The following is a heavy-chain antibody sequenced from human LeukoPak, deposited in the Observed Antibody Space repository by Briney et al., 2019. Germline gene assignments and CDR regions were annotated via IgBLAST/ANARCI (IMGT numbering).Heavy chain of an antibody. CDR1: RFTFSSYA. D-gene: IGHD3-22*01. CDR2: ISGSDGRT. V-gene: IGHV3-23*01. J-gene: IGHJ4*02. Sequence: GGSLRLSCAASRFTFSSYAMSWVRQAPGKGLEWVSTISGSDGRTYYADSVKGRFTISRDNSKNTLYLQMNSLRAEDTAVYYCARETYYYDSSGKIGYFDYWGRGTLVTVSS. CDR3: ARETYYYDSSGKIGYFDY.